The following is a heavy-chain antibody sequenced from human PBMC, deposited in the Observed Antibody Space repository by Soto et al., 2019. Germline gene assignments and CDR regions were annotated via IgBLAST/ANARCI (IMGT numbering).Heavy chain of an antibody. CDR1: GFTFSSYS. CDR3: ARDGEWSYPGYMYV. J-gene: IGHJ6*03. V-gene: IGHV3-21*01. D-gene: IGHD3-10*01. Sequence: EVQLVESGGGLVKPGGSLRLSCAASGFTFSSYSMNWVSQAPGKGLEWVSSTSSSSSYIYYADSVKGRFTISRDNAKNSLYLQMNSLRAEDTAVYYCARDGEWSYPGYMYVWGKGTTVTVSS. CDR2: TSSSSSYI.